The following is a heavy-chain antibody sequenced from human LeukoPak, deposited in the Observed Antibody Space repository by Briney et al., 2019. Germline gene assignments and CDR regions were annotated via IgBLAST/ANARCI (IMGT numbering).Heavy chain of an antibody. D-gene: IGHD1-1*01. CDR3: ARAGTTRYYFDY. Sequence: ASVKVSCKASGGTFSSYAIGWVRQAPGQGLEWMGGIIPIFGTANYAQKFQGRVTITADESTSTAYMELSSLRSEDTAVYYCARAGTTRYYFDYWGQGTLVTVSS. CDR2: IIPIFGTA. J-gene: IGHJ4*02. V-gene: IGHV1-69*13. CDR1: GGTFSSYA.